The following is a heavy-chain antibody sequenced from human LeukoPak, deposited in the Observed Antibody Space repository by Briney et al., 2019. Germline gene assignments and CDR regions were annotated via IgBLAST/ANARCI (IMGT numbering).Heavy chain of an antibody. J-gene: IGHJ3*01. CDR2: IKQDGSEK. D-gene: IGHD5-18*01. CDR3: ARDRGYSYASDAFGV. CDR1: GFTFSSYW. V-gene: IGHV3-7*03. Sequence: GGSLRLSCAASGFTFSSYWMRWVRQAPGKGLEWVANIKQDGSEKNYVDSVKGRFTISRDNAKDSLYLQMSSLRAEDTAVYYCARDRGYSYASDAFGVWGQGTMVTVSS.